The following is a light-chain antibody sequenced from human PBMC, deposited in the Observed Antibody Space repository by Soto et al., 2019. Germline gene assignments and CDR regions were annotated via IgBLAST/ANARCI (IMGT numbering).Light chain of an antibody. Sequence: QSVLTQPASVSGSPGQSITISCTGTSSDVGLYDYVSWYQLHPGKAPQLMIYAVSNRPSGVSNRFSASKSGNTASLFISGLQAEDEADYYCSSYTSDSSYVFGSGTKVTVL. CDR1: SSDVGLYDY. CDR3: SSYTSDSSYV. V-gene: IGLV2-14*01. CDR2: AVS. J-gene: IGLJ1*01.